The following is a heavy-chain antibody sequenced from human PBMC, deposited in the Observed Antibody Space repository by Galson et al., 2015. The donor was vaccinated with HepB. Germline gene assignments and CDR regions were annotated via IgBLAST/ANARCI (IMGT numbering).Heavy chain of an antibody. Sequence: SLRLSCAASGFTVSSNYMNWVRQAPGKGLESVSYISSTGTTMYYADSAKGRFTISRDNAQNSLYLQMNSLRDEDTAVYYCARVYFGSGSSSAYWYFDLWGRGALVTVSS. CDR2: ISSTGTTM. V-gene: IGHV3-48*02. J-gene: IGHJ2*01. CDR3: ARVYFGSGSSSAYWYFDL. D-gene: IGHD3-10*01. CDR1: GFTVSSNY.